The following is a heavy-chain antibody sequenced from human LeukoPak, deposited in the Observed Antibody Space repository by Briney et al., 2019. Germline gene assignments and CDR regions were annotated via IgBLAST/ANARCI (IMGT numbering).Heavy chain of an antibody. CDR2: ISGNGAST. Sequence: GGSLRLSCAASGFTFSTSAMSWVRRAPGKRLEWVSTISGNGASTFYADSVKGRFTISRDNSKNTLSLHMSSLRAEDTATYYCAREVYTRTTYLPFDYWGQGTLVTVS. CDR3: AREVYTRTTYLPFDY. V-gene: IGHV3-23*01. D-gene: IGHD5/OR15-5a*01. CDR1: GFTFSTSA. J-gene: IGHJ4*02.